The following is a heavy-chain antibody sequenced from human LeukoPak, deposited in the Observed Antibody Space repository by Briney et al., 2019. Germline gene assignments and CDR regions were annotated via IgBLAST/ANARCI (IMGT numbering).Heavy chain of an antibody. CDR1: GGSFSGYY. CDR3: ARMVTYYYDSSGYLDY. J-gene: IGHJ4*02. Sequence: TLSLTCAVYGGSFSGYYWSWIRQPPGKALEWLARIDWDDDKYYSTSLKTRLTISKDTSKNQVVLTMTNMDPVDTATYYCARMVTYYYDSSGYLDYWGQGTLVTVSS. CDR2: IDWDDDK. D-gene: IGHD3-22*01. V-gene: IGHV2-70*11.